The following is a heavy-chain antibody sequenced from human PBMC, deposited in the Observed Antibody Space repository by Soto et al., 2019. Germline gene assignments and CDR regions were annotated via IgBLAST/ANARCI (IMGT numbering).Heavy chain of an antibody. V-gene: IGHV3-15*01. CDR3: ATYTYGYFAS. D-gene: IGHD5-18*01. J-gene: IGHJ4*02. Sequence: EVQLVESGGDLIKPGGSLKLSCAASGFTFSNSWMSWVRQAPGKGLEWVGRIKSKTDGGTTDYAAPVKGRITISRDDSKNTLALEMNNLKTEDTAVYYCATYTYGYFASWGQRTLVTVSS. CDR2: IKSKTDGGTT. CDR1: GFTFSNSW.